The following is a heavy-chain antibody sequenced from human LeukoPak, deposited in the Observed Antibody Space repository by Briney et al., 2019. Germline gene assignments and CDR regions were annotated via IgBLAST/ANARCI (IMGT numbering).Heavy chain of an antibody. CDR3: AREGAARLLGP. CDR2: IYYSGST. J-gene: IGHJ5*02. CDR1: GGSISSYY. V-gene: IGHV4-59*01. Sequence: SETLSLTCTVSGGSISSYYWSWIRQPPGKGLEWIGYIYYSGSTNYNPSLKSRVSISADTSKNEFSLKLRSVTAADTAVYFCAREGAARLLGPWGQGTLVTVSS. D-gene: IGHD6-6*01.